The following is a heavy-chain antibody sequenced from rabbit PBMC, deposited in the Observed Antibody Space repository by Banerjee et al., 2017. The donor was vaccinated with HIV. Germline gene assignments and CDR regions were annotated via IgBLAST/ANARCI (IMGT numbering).Heavy chain of an antibody. CDR2: IGTNSGIT. Sequence: QSMEESGGGLVQPEGSLALTCKASGIDFSSYYYMCWVRQAPGKGLEWIACIGTNSGITWYASWVNGRFTISRSTSLSTVDLKMTSLTAADTATYFCARDLAGVIGWNFDLWGPGTLVTVS. V-gene: IGHV1S43*01. J-gene: IGHJ4*01. D-gene: IGHD4-1*01. CDR3: ARDLAGVIGWNFDL. CDR1: GIDFSSYYY.